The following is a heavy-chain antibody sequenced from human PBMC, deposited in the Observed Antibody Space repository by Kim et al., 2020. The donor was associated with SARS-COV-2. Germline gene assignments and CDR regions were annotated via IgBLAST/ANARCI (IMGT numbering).Heavy chain of an antibody. Sequence: SETLSLTCTVSGGSISSYYWSWIRQPPGKGLEWIGYIYYSGSTKYNPSLKSRVTISVDTSKNQFSLKLSSVTAADTAVYYCARDHREWLQYTANWYFDLWGRGTMAAVSS. CDR2: IYYSGST. D-gene: IGHD3-3*01. CDR1: GGSISSYY. J-gene: IGHJ2*01. CDR3: ARDHREWLQYTANWYFDL. V-gene: IGHV4-59*01.